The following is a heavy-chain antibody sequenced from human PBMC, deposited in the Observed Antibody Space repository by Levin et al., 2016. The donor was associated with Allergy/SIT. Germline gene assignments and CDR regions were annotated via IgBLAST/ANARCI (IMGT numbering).Heavy chain of an antibody. J-gene: IGHJ3*02. CDR3: ARYTLPSSGPAAMGVPGDAFDI. Sequence: VRQAPGKGLEWIGEIYHSGSTNYNPSLKSRVTISVDKSKNQFSLKLSSVTAADTAVYYCARYTLPSSGPAAMGVPGDAFDIWGQGTMVTVSS. CDR2: IYHSGST. D-gene: IGHD2-2*01. V-gene: IGHV4-4*02.